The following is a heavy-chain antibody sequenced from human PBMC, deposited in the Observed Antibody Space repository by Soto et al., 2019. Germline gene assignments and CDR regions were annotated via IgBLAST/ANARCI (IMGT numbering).Heavy chain of an antibody. CDR3: ASARQWLAFDY. CDR1: GGSITSNY. CDR2: IYHSGST. Sequence: PSETLSLTCTVSGGSITSNYWSWIRQAPGKALEWIAYIYHSGSTNYNPSLKSRVTTSLDTSKNQFSLKMRSVTAADTAVYYCASARQWLAFDYWGQGTLVTVS. J-gene: IGHJ4*02. V-gene: IGHV4-59*01. D-gene: IGHD6-19*01.